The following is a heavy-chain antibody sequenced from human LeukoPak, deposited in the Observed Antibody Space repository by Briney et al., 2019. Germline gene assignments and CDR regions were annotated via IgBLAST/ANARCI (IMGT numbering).Heavy chain of an antibody. D-gene: IGHD2/OR15-2a*01. Sequence: GGSLRLSCAASGFTFSSYGMSWVRQAPGKGLEWVSAISGSGGSTYYADSVKGRFTISRDNSKNTLYLQMNSLRADDTAVYYCARTRGTHISMAYLDSWGQGTLVTVSS. CDR1: GFTFSSYG. CDR2: ISGSGGST. J-gene: IGHJ4*02. CDR3: ARTRGTHISMAYLDS. V-gene: IGHV3-23*01.